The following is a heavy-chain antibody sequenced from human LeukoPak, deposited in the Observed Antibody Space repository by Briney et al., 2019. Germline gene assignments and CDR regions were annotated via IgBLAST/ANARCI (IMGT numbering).Heavy chain of an antibody. J-gene: IGHJ4*02. CDR2: ISYDGSNK. V-gene: IGHV3-30*18. Sequence: GGSLRLSCAASGFTFSSYGMHWVRQAPGKGLEWVAVISYDGSNKYYADSVKGRFTISRDNSKNTLYPQMNSLRAEDTAVYYCAKDLWDYGSGSYYIPFDYWGQGTLVTVSS. D-gene: IGHD3-10*01. CDR1: GFTFSSYG. CDR3: AKDLWDYGSGSYYIPFDY.